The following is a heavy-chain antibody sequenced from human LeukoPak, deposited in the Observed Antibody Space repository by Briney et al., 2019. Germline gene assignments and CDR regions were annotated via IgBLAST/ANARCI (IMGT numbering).Heavy chain of an antibody. CDR2: IGNDGSYT. Sequence: GGPLRLSCAASGFTFSNSNMNWVRQSPGEGLEWVSSIGNDGSYTYYADSVKGRFTISRNNAKDSLYLQMSSLRVEDTAVYDCATYSATYREHWGQGTLVTVSS. CDR1: GFTFSNSN. V-gene: IGHV3-21*01. D-gene: IGHD1-26*01. CDR3: ATYSATYREH. J-gene: IGHJ1*01.